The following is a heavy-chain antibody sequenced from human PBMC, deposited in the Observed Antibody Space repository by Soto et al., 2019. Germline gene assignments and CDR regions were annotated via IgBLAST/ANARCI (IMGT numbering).Heavy chain of an antibody. CDR2: ISSSSSYI. D-gene: IGHD3-22*01. V-gene: IGHV3-21*01. Sequence: PGGSLRLSCAASGFTFSSYSMNWVRQAPGKGLEWVSSISSSSSYIYYADSVKGRFTISRDNAKNSLYLQMNSLRAEDTAVYYCASSIVVVSSDDYWGQGTLVTVSS. CDR1: GFTFSSYS. J-gene: IGHJ4*02. CDR3: ASSIVVVSSDDY.